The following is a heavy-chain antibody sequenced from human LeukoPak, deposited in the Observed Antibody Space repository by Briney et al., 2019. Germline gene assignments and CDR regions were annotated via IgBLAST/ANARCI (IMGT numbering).Heavy chain of an antibody. Sequence: GESLKTSCKGSGYSFTSYWIGWVRQMPGKGLEWMGIIYPGDSDTRYSPSFQGQVTISADKSISTAYLQWSSLKASDTAMYYCARLGQRDYYDSSGYFPFDYWGQGTLVTVPS. V-gene: IGHV5-51*01. CDR3: ARLGQRDYYDSSGYFPFDY. D-gene: IGHD3-22*01. CDR1: GYSFTSYW. J-gene: IGHJ4*02. CDR2: IYPGDSDT.